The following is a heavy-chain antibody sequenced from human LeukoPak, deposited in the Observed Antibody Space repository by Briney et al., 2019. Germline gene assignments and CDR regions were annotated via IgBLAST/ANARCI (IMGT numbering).Heavy chain of an antibody. Sequence: PSETLSLTCTVSGGSISGYYWSWIRQSAGKGLEWIGRVHTSESTSYNPSLKSRVTVSVDTSKNQFSLKLSSVTAADTAVYYCARGKALSGTYYYYFDYWGQGTLVTVS. J-gene: IGHJ4*02. CDR2: VHTSEST. CDR1: GGSISGYY. CDR3: ARGKALSGTYYYYFDY. V-gene: IGHV4-4*07. D-gene: IGHD3-10*01.